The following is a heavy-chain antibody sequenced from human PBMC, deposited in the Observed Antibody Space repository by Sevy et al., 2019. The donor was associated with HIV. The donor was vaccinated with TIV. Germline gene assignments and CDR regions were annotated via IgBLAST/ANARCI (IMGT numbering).Heavy chain of an antibody. D-gene: IGHD2-2*02. Sequence: ASVKVSCKAPGYTFTDYYIHWVRQAPGQGLEWMGWINPKSGGTNYAQKFHGRVTMTRDTSISTAYMELSRLGSDDTAVYYCARVVEPAGIDPYYYGVDVWGPGATVTVSS. V-gene: IGHV1-2*02. CDR1: GYTFTDYY. CDR3: ARVVEPAGIDPYYYGVDV. CDR2: INPKSGGT. J-gene: IGHJ6*02.